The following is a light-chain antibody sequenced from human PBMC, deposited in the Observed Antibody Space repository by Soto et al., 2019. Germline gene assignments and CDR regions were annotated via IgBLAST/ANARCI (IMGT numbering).Light chain of an antibody. Sequence: VLTQPPSVSGAPGQRVTISCTGSSSNIGAGYDVHWYQQHPGRAPKLIIYGVNNRPSGVSNRFSASKSADTASLTISGLQAEDEANYYCCTYTTSTTYVFGAGTKVTVL. J-gene: IGLJ1*01. CDR1: SSNIGAGYD. CDR3: CTYTTSTTYV. CDR2: GVN. V-gene: IGLV1-40*01.